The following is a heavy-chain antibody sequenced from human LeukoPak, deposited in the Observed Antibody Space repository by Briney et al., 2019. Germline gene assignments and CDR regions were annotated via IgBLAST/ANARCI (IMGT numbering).Heavy chain of an antibody. CDR3: ARDRADYYDSSGYLADY. D-gene: IGHD3-22*01. Sequence: SETLSLTCTVSGGSISSSSYYWGWIRQPPGKGLEWIGSIYYSGSTYYNPSLKSRVTISVDTSKNQFSLKLSSVTAADTAVYYCARDRADYYDSSGYLADYWGQGTLVTVSS. V-gene: IGHV4-39*07. CDR2: IYYSGST. J-gene: IGHJ4*02. CDR1: GGSISSSSYY.